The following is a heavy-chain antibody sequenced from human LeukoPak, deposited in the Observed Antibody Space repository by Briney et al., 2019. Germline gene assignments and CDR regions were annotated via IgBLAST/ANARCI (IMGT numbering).Heavy chain of an antibody. J-gene: IGHJ5*02. CDR1: GYSISSGYY. D-gene: IGHD3-10*01. CDR3: ARGHFITMVRGSKFDP. Sequence: MASETLSLTCTVSGYSISSGYYWGWIRQPPGKGLEWIGSIYHSGSTYYNPSLKSRVTISVDTSKNQFSLKLSSVTAADTAVYYCARGHFITMVRGSKFDPWGQGTLVTVSS. V-gene: IGHV4-38-2*02. CDR2: IYHSGST.